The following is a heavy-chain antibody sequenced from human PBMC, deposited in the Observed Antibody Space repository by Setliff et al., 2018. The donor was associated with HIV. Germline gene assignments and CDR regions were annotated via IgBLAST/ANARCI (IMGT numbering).Heavy chain of an antibody. CDR2: IYYSGST. D-gene: IGHD3-3*01. Sequence: SETLSLTCTVSGGSISSYYWSWIRQPPGKGLEWIGYIYYSGSTNYNPSLESRVTISVDTSKNQFSLKLSSVIAADTAVYYCARIFGDQGYYYGMDVWGQGTTVTVS. CDR1: GGSISSYY. J-gene: IGHJ6*02. V-gene: IGHV4-59*01. CDR3: ARIFGDQGYYYGMDV.